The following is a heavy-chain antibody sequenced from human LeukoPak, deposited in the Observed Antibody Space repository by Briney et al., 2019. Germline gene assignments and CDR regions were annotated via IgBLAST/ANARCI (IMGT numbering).Heavy chain of an antibody. CDR1: GFTFRSAW. CDR2: TKSKIDGGAT. V-gene: IGHV3-15*01. J-gene: IGHJ4*02. Sequence: SGGSLRLSCAASGFTFRSAWLKWARQARGKGMESVGLTKSKIDGGATDYAAPVKCRFTISRDDSRSTVYLQMSSLRTEDTAVYYCATVGYCSGGGCYSLDYWGQGTLVTVSS. CDR3: ATVGYCSGGGCYSLDY. D-gene: IGHD2-15*01.